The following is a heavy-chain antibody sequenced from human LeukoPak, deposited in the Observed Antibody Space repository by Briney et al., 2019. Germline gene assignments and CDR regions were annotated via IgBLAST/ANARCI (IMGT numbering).Heavy chain of an antibody. J-gene: IGHJ4*02. V-gene: IGHV3-74*01. Sequence: PGGSLRLSRAASGFTFSSYWMHWVRQAPGKGLVWVSLIKSDGISTNYADSVKGRFTISRDNAKNTLYLQMNSLRADDTAVYYCARDKGYAVDYWGQGTLVTVSS. CDR2: IKSDGIST. CDR3: ARDKGYAVDY. CDR1: GFTFSSYW. D-gene: IGHD5-12*01.